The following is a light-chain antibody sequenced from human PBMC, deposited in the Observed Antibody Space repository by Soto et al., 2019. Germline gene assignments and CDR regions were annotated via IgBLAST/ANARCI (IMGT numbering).Light chain of an antibody. CDR3: SSYTSSSILGV. CDR1: SSDVGGYNF. J-gene: IGLJ2*01. Sequence: QSALTQPASVSGSPGQSITISCTGTSSDVGGYNFVSWYQQHAGKAPKLMIYEVTNRPSGVSNRFSGSKSGNTASLTISGLQAEDEADYYCSSYTSSSILGVFGGGTKVTVL. V-gene: IGLV2-14*01. CDR2: EVT.